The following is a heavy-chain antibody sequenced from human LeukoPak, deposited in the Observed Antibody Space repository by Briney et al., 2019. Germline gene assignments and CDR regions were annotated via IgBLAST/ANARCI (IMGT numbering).Heavy chain of an antibody. CDR3: ARESYGDSYFDY. V-gene: IGHV3-48*03. CDR1: GFTFSSYE. Sequence: GGSLRLSCAASGFTFSSYEMNWVRQAPGKELEWVSYISSSGSTIYYADSVKGRFTISRDNAKNSLYLQMNSLRAEDTAVYYCARESYGDSYFDYWGQGTLVTVSS. D-gene: IGHD4-17*01. CDR2: ISSSGSTI. J-gene: IGHJ4*02.